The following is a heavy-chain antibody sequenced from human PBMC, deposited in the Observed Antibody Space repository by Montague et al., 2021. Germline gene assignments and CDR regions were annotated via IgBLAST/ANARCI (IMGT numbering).Heavy chain of an antibody. CDR3: ARERDRHYYMDI. CDR2: VHHGGRT. Sequence: SETLSLTCTVSRSFINSDNYWGWIRQPPEKGLEWMGSVHHGGRTYYNSSLKSRVTISVDTSNNHFSLKLRSVTAADTAMYYCARERDRHYYMDIWGQGTTITVSS. V-gene: IGHV4-38-2*02. J-gene: IGHJ6*03. CDR1: RSFINSDNY.